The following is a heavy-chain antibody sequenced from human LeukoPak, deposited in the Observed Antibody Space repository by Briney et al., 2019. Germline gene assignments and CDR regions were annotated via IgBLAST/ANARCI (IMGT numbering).Heavy chain of an antibody. J-gene: IGHJ5*02. CDR1: GFTFSSYT. Sequence: GGSLRLSCAVSGFTFSSYTMNWVRQAPGKGLEWVSSFTSSSTYIYYADSVKGRFTISRDNAKNSLYLQMNSLRAEDTAMYYCARDLTVTSTCWFDRWGQGTLVTVSS. CDR2: FTSSSTYI. CDR3: ARDLTVTSTCWFDR. V-gene: IGHV3-21*01. D-gene: IGHD4-11*01.